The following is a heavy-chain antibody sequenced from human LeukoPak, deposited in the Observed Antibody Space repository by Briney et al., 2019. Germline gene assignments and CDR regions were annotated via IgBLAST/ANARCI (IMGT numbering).Heavy chain of an antibody. CDR3: ARDYNFGGYRWQLDY. CDR1: GFTFSSYE. J-gene: IGHJ4*02. Sequence: GGSLRLSCAASGFTFSSYEMNWVRQAPGKGLEWVANIKQDGSEKFYVDSVKGRFTISRDNAKNSLYLQMNSLRAEDTAVYYCARDYNFGGYRWQLDYWGQGTLVTVSS. V-gene: IGHV3-7*01. D-gene: IGHD5-24*01. CDR2: IKQDGSEK.